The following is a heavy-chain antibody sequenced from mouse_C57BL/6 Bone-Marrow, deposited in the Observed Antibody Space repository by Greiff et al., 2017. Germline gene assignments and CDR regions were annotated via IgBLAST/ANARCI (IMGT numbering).Heavy chain of an antibody. CDR2: IDPEIGDT. D-gene: IGHD2-1*01. J-gene: IGHJ2*01. CDR1: GFNIKDDY. CDR3: SSLDGNYFDF. V-gene: IGHV14-4*01. Sequence: EVQLQESGAELVRPGASVKLSCTASGFNIKDDYIHWVKQRPEQGLEWIGWIDPEIGDTEYASKFQGKATITSDTSSNTAYLQRRSLTSEDTAVYYCSSLDGNYFDFWGQGTPLTVAS.